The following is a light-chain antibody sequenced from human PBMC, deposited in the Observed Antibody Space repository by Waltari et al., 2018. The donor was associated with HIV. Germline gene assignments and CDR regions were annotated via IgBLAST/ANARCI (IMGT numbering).Light chain of an antibody. V-gene: IGKV1-5*03. Sequence: DIQMTQSPSTLSASVGDRVTITCRASQSISSWLAWYQQKPGKAPKLLIYKASSLASGVPSRFSGSGSRTEFTLTISSLQPDDFATYYCQQYNSSPSFGQGTKLEIK. CDR1: QSISSW. CDR3: QQYNSSPS. CDR2: KAS. J-gene: IGKJ2*01.